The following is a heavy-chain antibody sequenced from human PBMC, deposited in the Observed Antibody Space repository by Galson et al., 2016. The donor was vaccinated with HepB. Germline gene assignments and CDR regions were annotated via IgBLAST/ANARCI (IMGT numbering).Heavy chain of an antibody. Sequence: SVKVSCKASGGTFSSCAISWVRQVPGQGLEWLGGIVPIFTTADYAQRFQDRVTITADESTSTAYLELSRLRSEDTAVYFCARNPLVPAELDYYYYGMDVWGQGTTVTVSS. CDR1: GGTFSSCA. V-gene: IGHV1-69*13. CDR2: IVPIFTTA. CDR3: ARNPLVPAELDYYYYGMDV. J-gene: IGHJ6*02. D-gene: IGHD2-2*01.